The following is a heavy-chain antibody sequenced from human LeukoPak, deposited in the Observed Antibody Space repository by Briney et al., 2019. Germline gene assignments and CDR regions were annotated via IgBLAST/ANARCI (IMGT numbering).Heavy chain of an antibody. V-gene: IGHV1-18*01. J-gene: IGHJ4*02. Sequence: ASVKVSCKTSGYTFTSYAISWVRQAPGQGLEWMGWISAYNGNTDYAQKFQGRVTMTTDTSTSTAYIELRSLRSDDTAVYYCARRNYDHIWGNYGSLYYFDYWGQGTLVTVSS. D-gene: IGHD3-16*01. CDR3: ARRNYDHIWGNYGSLYYFDY. CDR2: ISAYNGNT. CDR1: GYTFTSYA.